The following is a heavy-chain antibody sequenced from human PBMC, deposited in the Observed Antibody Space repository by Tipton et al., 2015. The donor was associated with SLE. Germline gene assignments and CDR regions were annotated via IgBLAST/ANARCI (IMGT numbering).Heavy chain of an antibody. V-gene: IGHV4-4*08. J-gene: IGHJ5*02. CDR2: IYTSGST. D-gene: IGHD3-10*01. CDR3: TSGGYGSGSHYLGGWFDP. CDR1: GGSISSYY. Sequence: TLSLTCTVSGGSISSYYWSWIRQSPGKGLEWIVYIYTSGSTNYNPSLKSRVTISADTSKKQFSLKLSSVTAADTAVYYCTSGGYGSGSHYLGGWFDPWGRGTLVTVSS.